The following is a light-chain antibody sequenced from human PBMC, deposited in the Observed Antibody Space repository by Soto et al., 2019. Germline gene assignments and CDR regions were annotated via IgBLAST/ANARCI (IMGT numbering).Light chain of an antibody. CDR3: QQYDSYSGT. Sequence: DIQMTQSPSTLSASVGDRVTISCRASQSISSWLAWYQQKPGKAPKLLVYDASRLESGVPSRFSGSGSGTEFTLSISSLQPDYFATYYCQQYDSYSGTFGGGTKVEIK. CDR2: DAS. V-gene: IGKV1-5*01. J-gene: IGKJ4*01. CDR1: QSISSW.